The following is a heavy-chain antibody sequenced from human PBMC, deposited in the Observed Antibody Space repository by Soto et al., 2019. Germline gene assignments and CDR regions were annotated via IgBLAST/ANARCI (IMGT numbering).Heavy chain of an antibody. V-gene: IGHV4-34*01. CDR1: GVSFSGYY. CDR3: AKASSTWGY. J-gene: IGHJ4*02. D-gene: IGHD1-26*01. CDR2: IDHTGNT. Sequence: SETLSLTCAVYGVSFSGYYWSWIRQPPGRGLEWIGEIDHTGNTNYNPSLKSRITISIDTSNNLLSLDLRSVTAADTAVYYCAKASSTWGYWGQGTLVTVSS.